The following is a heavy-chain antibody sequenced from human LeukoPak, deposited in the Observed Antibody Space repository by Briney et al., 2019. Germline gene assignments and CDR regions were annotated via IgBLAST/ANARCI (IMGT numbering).Heavy chain of an antibody. CDR3: AREGGGYYVDY. CDR2: ISSSSSYI. J-gene: IGHJ4*02. CDR1: GFTFSSYS. V-gene: IGHV3-21*01. D-gene: IGHD3-22*01. Sequence: GGSLRLSCAASGFTFSSYSMDWVRQAPGKGLEWVSSISSSSSYIYYADSVKGRFTISRDNAKNSLYLQVDSLRAEDTAVYYCAREGGGYYVDYWGQGTLVTVSS.